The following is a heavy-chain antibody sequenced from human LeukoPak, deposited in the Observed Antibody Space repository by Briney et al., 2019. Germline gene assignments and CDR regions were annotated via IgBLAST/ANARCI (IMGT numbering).Heavy chain of an antibody. J-gene: IGHJ4*02. CDR1: GFTFSSYA. CDR2: ISYDGSNK. Sequence: GGSLRLSCAASGFTFSSYAMHWVRQAPGKGLEWVAVISYDGSNKYYADSVKGRFTISRGNSKNTLYLQMNSLRAEDTAVYYCARGGSGWYPLDYWGQGTLVTVSS. CDR3: ARGGSGWYPLDY. D-gene: IGHD6-19*01. V-gene: IGHV3-30*04.